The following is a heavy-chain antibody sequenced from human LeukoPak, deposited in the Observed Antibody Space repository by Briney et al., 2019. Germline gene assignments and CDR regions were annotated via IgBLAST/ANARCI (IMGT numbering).Heavy chain of an antibody. D-gene: IGHD1-26*01. CDR2: TSYNGNT. V-gene: IGHV1-18*04. J-gene: IGHJ4*02. CDR1: GYTFSNYG. Sequence: ASVKASCKASGYTFSNYGISGLRQAPGLGLEGMGWTSYNGNTNYTQKFQDRVTMTTDTSTTTAYMELRSIESDDAAVCYCARHSGSGWPALGYWGQGLLVPVSS. CDR3: ARHSGSGWPALGY.